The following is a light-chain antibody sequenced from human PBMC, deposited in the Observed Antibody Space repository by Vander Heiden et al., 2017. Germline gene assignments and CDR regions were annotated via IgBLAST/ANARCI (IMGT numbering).Light chain of an antibody. J-gene: IGKJ4*01. Sequence: DIQLSQSPPSLSASVGDRVTITCRSSRDIRTYLNWYHQKRGESPKLLIYGASTVHRGVPSRLSGSGSATHFTLTINGLQVDDVGTYFCQQSYNMFSFGAGTQV. CDR2: GAS. CDR1: RDIRTY. CDR3: QQSYNMFS. V-gene: IGKV1-39*01.